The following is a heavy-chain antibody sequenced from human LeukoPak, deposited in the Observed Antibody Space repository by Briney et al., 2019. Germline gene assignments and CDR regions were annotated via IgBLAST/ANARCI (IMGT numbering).Heavy chain of an antibody. CDR2: IIPIFGTA. CDR3: ARGLHSSGWYAVDY. CDR1: GGTFSSYA. Sequence: SVKVSCKASGGTFSSYAISWVRQAPGRGLEWMGRIIPIFGTANYAQKFQGRVTITTDESTSTAYMELSSLRSEDTAVYYCARGLHSSGWYAVDYWGQGTLATVSS. J-gene: IGHJ4*02. D-gene: IGHD6-19*01. V-gene: IGHV1-69*05.